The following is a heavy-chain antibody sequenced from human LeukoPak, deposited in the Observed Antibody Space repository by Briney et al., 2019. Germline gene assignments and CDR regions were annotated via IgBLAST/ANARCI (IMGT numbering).Heavy chain of an antibody. CDR1: EFSVGSNY. V-gene: IGHV3-48*03. CDR3: AELGITMIGGV. Sequence: PGGSLRLSCAASEFSVGSNYMTWVRQAPGKGLEWVSYISSSGSTIYYADSVKGRFTISRDNAKNSLYLQMNSLRAEDTAVYYCAELGITMIGGVWGEGTTVTISS. CDR2: ISSSGSTI. J-gene: IGHJ6*04. D-gene: IGHD3-10*02.